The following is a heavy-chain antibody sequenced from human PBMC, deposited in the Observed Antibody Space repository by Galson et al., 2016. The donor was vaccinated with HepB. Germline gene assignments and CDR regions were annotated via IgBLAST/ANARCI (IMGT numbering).Heavy chain of an antibody. CDR3: ARRAARREFDS. CDR2: IYYSGST. Sequence: SETLSLTCTVSGGSISRSNYYWGWIRQPPGKGLEWIGSIYYSGSTYYNPSLKSRVTISVDTSKNQFSLKLSSVTAADTAVYYCARRAARREFDSWGQGTLVTVSS. V-gene: IGHV4-39*01. J-gene: IGHJ4*02. CDR1: GGSISRSNYY. D-gene: IGHD6-6*01.